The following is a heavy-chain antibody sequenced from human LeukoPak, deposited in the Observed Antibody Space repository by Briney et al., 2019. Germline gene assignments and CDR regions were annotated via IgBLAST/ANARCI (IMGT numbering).Heavy chain of an antibody. V-gene: IGHV4-4*02. Sequence: SETLSLTCAVSGGSISSSNWWSWVRQPPGKGLEWIGDIYHSGTTNYNPTLKSRVTMSVGKSKNQFSLKLNSVTAADTAVYYCAKETIKGYSSSPLDYWGQGTLVTVSS. J-gene: IGHJ4*02. CDR1: GGSISSSNW. CDR3: AKETIKGYSSSPLDY. CDR2: IYHSGTT. D-gene: IGHD6-6*01.